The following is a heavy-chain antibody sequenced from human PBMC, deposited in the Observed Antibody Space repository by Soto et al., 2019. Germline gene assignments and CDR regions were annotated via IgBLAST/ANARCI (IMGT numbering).Heavy chain of an antibody. CDR1: GDTFNFYT. CDR3: ATSFGSGYRAFDY. J-gene: IGHJ4*02. D-gene: IGHD3-10*01. Sequence: QVQLVQSGAEVKKPGSSVKVSCKASGDTFNFYTINWVRQAPGLGPEWMGRFNPILSMSNSALRFQGRVTLTADKSTSTASMVLSSLRSDDTAVYYCATSFGSGYRAFDYWGQGVLVTVSS. CDR2: FNPILSMS. V-gene: IGHV1-69*02.